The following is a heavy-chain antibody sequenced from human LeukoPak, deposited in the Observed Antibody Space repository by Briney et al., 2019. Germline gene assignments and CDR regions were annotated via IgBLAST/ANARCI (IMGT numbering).Heavy chain of an antibody. CDR2: ISAYNGNT. J-gene: IGHJ4*02. V-gene: IGHV1-18*01. CDR3: AREGLDYDFWSGHDY. CDR1: GYTFTSYG. D-gene: IGHD3-3*01. Sequence: ASVKVSCKASGYTFTSYGISWVRQAPGQGLEWMGWISAYNGNTNYAQKLQGRVTMTTDTSTSTAYMELRSLRSDDTAVYYCAREGLDYDFWSGHDYWGQGTLVTVSS.